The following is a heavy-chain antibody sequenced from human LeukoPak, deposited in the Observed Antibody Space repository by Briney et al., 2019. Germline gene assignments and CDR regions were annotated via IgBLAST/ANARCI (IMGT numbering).Heavy chain of an antibody. CDR1: GGSFSSYY. J-gene: IGHJ5*02. Sequence: SETLSLTCAVYGGSFSSYYWGWIRQPPGKGLEWIGSIYYSGSTYYNPSLKSRVTISVDTSKNQFSLKLNSVTAADTAVYYCARHEIRIYYGSGTLNWFDPWGQGTLVTVSS. CDR3: ARHEIRIYYGSGTLNWFDP. V-gene: IGHV4-39*01. D-gene: IGHD3-10*01. CDR2: IYYSGST.